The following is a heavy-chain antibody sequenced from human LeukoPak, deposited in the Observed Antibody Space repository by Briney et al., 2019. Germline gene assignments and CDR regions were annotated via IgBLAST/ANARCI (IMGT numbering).Heavy chain of an antibody. CDR2: INPNSGGT. J-gene: IGHJ4*02. D-gene: IGHD6-19*01. CDR3: ARDRDQWLPERCDY. V-gene: IGHV1-2*02. CDR1: GYTFTGYY. Sequence: ASVKVSCKASGYTFTGYYMHWVRQAPGQGLEWMGWINPNSGGTNYAQRFQGRVTMTRDTSISTAYMELSRLRSDDTAVYYCARDRDQWLPERCDYWGQGTLVTDSS.